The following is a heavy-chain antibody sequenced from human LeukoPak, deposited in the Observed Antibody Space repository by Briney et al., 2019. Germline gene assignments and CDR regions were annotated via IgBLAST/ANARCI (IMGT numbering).Heavy chain of an antibody. Sequence: GGSLRLSCAASGFTFSDYYMSWIRQAPGKGLEWVSYISSSGSMISNADSVKGRFTISRDNAKKSLYLQMNSLRAEDTAVYYCARDEYIHGDLTNFDSWGQGTLVIVSS. CDR1: GFTFSDYY. J-gene: IGHJ4*02. CDR3: ARDEYIHGDLTNFDS. V-gene: IGHV3-11*04. CDR2: ISSSGSMI. D-gene: IGHD4-17*01.